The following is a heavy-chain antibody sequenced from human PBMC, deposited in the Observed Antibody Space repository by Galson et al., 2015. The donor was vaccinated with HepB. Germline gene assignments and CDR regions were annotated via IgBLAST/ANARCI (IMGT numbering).Heavy chain of an antibody. CDR1: GFIFSNYA. V-gene: IGHV3-64D*06. Sequence: SLRLSCAASGFIFSNYAMHWVRQAPGKGLEYVSTIGGHGNDAYYADSVEGRFFISKDNSKDTLYLQMSSLRVEDTALYYCIRDNYGMDVWGQGTMVTVS. J-gene: IGHJ6*02. D-gene: IGHD5-24*01. CDR2: IGGHGNDA. CDR3: IRDNYGMDV.